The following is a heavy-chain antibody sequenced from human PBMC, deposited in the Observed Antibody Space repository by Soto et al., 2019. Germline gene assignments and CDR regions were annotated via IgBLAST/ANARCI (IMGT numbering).Heavy chain of an antibody. CDR3: ARTRRYCSGGSCYSGWSNWFDP. CDR2: INPSGGST. CDR1: GYTFTSYY. Sequence: ASVKVSCKASGYTFTSYYMHWVRQAPGQGLEWMGIINPSGGSTSYAQKFQGRVTMTRDTSTSTVYMELSSLRSEDTAMYYCARTRRYCSGGSCYSGWSNWFDPWGQGTLVTVSS. D-gene: IGHD2-15*01. J-gene: IGHJ5*02. V-gene: IGHV1-46*01.